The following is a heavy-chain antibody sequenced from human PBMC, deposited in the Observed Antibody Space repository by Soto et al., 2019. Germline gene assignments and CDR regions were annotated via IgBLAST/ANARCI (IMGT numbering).Heavy chain of an antibody. V-gene: IGHV3-7*03. J-gene: IGHJ4*02. CDR3: AKDCSGCDY. CDR2: IKQDGSEK. CDR1: GFTFRSNW. Sequence: GGSLRLSCAASGFTFRSNWMSWVRQAPGKGLEWVANIKQDGSEKYYVDSVKGRFTISRDNAKNSLYLQMNSLRAEDTAVYYCAKDCSGCDYWGQGTLVTVSS. D-gene: IGHD6-19*01.